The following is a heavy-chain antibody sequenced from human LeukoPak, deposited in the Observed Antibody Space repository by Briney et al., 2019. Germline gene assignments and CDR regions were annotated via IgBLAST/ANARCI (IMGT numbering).Heavy chain of an antibody. CDR1: GFTFSSYA. CDR2: ISYDGSNK. D-gene: IGHD1-26*01. CDR3: AKDRSGSYLDY. V-gene: IGHV3-30-3*01. J-gene: IGHJ4*02. Sequence: SLRLSCAASGFTFSSYAMHWVRQAPGTGLEWVAVISYDGSNKYYADSVKGRFTISRDNSKNTLYLQMNSLRAEDTAVYYCAKDRSGSYLDYWGQGTLVTVSS.